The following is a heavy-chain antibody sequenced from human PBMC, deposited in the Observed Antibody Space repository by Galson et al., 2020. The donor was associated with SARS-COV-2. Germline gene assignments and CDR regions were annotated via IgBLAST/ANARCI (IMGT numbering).Heavy chain of an antibody. CDR1: GGTFSSYA. J-gene: IGHJ6*02. D-gene: IGHD3-10*01. V-gene: IGHV1-69*13. CDR3: ARALWSRLNNYYYYGMDV. Sequence: SVKVSCKASGGTFSSYAISWVRQAPGQGLEWMGGIIPIFGTANYAQKFQGRVTITADESTSTAYMELSSLRSEDTAVYYCARALWSRLNNYYYYGMDVWGQGTTVTVSS. CDR2: IIPIFGTA.